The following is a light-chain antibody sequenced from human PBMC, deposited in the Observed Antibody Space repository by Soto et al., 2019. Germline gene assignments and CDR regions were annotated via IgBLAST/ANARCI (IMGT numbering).Light chain of an antibody. V-gene: IGLV1-44*01. CDR1: SFNIGSNT. CDR3: AAWDDSLNGSYV. Sequence: QSALTQPPSASGTPGQRVTISCSGSSFNIGSNTVNWYQQLPGTAPKLLIYSNNQRPSGVPDRFSGSKSGTSASLAISGLQSEYEADYYCAAWDDSLNGSYVFGTGTKVTVL. J-gene: IGLJ1*01. CDR2: SNN.